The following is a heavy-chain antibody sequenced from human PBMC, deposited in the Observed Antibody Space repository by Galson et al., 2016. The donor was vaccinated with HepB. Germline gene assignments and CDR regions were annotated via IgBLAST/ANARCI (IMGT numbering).Heavy chain of an antibody. CDR2: TYYRSTWFN. D-gene: IGHD5-24*01. V-gene: IGHV6-1*01. Sequence: CAISGDSVTSDNTCWNWIRQSPSRGLEWLGRTYYRSTWFNDYADSVKSRITVTSDTSKNQFSLQLDSVTPDDTATYFCTRGYMQNGMNVWGQGNTVTV. CDR3: TRGYMQNGMNV. CDR1: GDSVTSDNTC. J-gene: IGHJ6*02.